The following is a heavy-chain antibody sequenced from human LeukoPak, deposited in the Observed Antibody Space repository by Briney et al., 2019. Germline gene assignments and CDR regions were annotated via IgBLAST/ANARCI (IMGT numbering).Heavy chain of an antibody. CDR2: IKQDGSEK. V-gene: IGHV3-7*01. Sequence: PGGSLRLSCAASGFTFSSYAMHWVRQAPGKGLEWVANIKQDGSEKYYVDSVKGRFTISRDNAKNSLYLQMNSLRAEDTAVYYCAREAGGSYYRWFDPWGQGTLVTVSS. CDR3: AREAGGSYYRWFDP. D-gene: IGHD1-26*01. J-gene: IGHJ5*02. CDR1: GFTFSSYA.